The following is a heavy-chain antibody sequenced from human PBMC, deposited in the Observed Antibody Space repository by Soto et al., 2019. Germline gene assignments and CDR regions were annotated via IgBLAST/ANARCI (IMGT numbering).Heavy chain of an antibody. D-gene: IGHD6-13*01. CDR3: AREGSGIAAAGTHPGY. CDR1: GYTFTGYY. Sequence: ASVKVSCKAPGYTFTGYYMHWVRQAPGQGLEWMGWINPNSGGTNYAQKFQGRVTMTRDTSISTAYMELSRLRSDDTAVYYCAREGSGIAAAGTHPGYWGQGTLVTVSS. CDR2: INPNSGGT. J-gene: IGHJ4*02. V-gene: IGHV1-2*02.